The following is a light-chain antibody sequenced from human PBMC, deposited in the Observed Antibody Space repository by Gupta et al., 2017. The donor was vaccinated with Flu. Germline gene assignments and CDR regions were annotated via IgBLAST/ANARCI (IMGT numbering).Light chain of an antibody. CDR2: GTS. CDR3: QHDISEPPQIP. J-gene: IGKJ4*01. V-gene: IGKV3-20*01. CDR1: QTVITEF. Sequence: EMILTQSPGTLSLSPGDRATLSCRASQTVITEFLAWYQQKPGQAPRLLIYGTSNRAAGIKDRFSGSGDGTDFALTIIRREPEDLAVYYCQHDISEPPQIPFGGGTKVEIK.